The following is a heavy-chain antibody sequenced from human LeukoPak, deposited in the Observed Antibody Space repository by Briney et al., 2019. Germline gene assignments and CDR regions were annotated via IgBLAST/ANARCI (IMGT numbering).Heavy chain of an antibody. CDR2: ISWNSGSI. CDR1: GFTFDDYA. Sequence: PGRSLRLSCAASGFTFDDYAMHWVRQAPGKGLEWVSGISWNSGSIGYADSVKGRFTISRDNAKNSLYLQMNSLRAEDTAVHYCARDLDYGEFDYWGQGTLVTVSS. V-gene: IGHV3-9*01. CDR3: ARDLDYGEFDY. D-gene: IGHD4-17*01. J-gene: IGHJ4*02.